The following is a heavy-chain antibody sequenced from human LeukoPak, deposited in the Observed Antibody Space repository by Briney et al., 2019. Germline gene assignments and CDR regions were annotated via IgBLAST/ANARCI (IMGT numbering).Heavy chain of an antibody. Sequence: GGSLRLSCAASGFTFSGYWMHWVRQVPGKGLKWVSYISGTNEIHDADSVKGRFTISRDDAKNSLYLQMNSLRVDDTAVYYCARDDNWAFDYWGQGTLVTVSS. CDR3: ARDDNWAFDY. J-gene: IGHJ4*02. V-gene: IGHV3-69-1*01. CDR2: ISGTNEI. CDR1: GFTFSGYW. D-gene: IGHD1-1*01.